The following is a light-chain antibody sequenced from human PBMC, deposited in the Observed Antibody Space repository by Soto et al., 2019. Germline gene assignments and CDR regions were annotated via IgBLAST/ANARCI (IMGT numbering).Light chain of an antibody. CDR3: HQYDHLPPFT. CDR1: QDISNY. CDR2: DAS. V-gene: IGKV1-33*01. Sequence: DIPMTQSPSSLSASVGDRVTITCQASQDISNYLNWYQQKPGKAPKLLIYDASNLETGVPSRFSGSGSGTDFTFTISSLQPEDIATYYCHQYDHLPPFTFGPGTKVDIK. J-gene: IGKJ3*01.